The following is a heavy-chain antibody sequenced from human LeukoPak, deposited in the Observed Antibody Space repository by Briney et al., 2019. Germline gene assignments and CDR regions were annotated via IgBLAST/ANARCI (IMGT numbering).Heavy chain of an antibody. Sequence: KPSETLSLTCAVYGGSFRGYYWSWIRQPPGKGLEWIGEINHSGSTNYNPSLKSRVTISVDTSKNQFSLKLSSVTAADTAVYYCARRYCSGGSCVRTKFKKADAFDIWGQGTMVTISS. V-gene: IGHV4-34*01. D-gene: IGHD2-15*01. CDR3: ARRYCSGGSCVRTKFKKADAFDI. J-gene: IGHJ3*02. CDR1: GGSFRGYY. CDR2: INHSGST.